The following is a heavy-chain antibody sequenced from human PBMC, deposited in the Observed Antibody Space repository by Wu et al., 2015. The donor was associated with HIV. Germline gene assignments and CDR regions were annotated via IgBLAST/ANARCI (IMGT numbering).Heavy chain of an antibody. CDR2: MNPYTGNT. Sequence: QVQLVQSGAEVKKPGASVKVSCQASGYTFSTYDIKWVRQATGQGLEWMGWMNPYTGNTGYAPKFLGRVTMTAIISKSTAYMELSSLRSDDTAVYFCTRSTFAGGSDTWYSFDKWGQGTLVSVSS. CDR3: TRSTFAGGSDTWYSFDK. D-gene: IGHD2-15*01. CDR1: GYTFSTYD. J-gene: IGHJ4*02. V-gene: IGHV1-8*02.